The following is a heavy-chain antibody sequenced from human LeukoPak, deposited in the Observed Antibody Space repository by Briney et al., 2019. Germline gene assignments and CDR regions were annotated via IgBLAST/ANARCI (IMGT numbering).Heavy chain of an antibody. D-gene: IGHD4-23*01. Sequence: ASVKVSCKASGYTFTSYGISWVRQAPGQGLEWMGWISAYNGNTNYAQKFQGRVTMTKDTSTTTAYMELRSLRSDDTAVYYCAREIEYGGTVCFLYWGQGTLVTVSS. CDR2: ISAYNGNT. V-gene: IGHV1-18*01. CDR1: GYTFTSYG. CDR3: AREIEYGGTVCFLY. J-gene: IGHJ4*02.